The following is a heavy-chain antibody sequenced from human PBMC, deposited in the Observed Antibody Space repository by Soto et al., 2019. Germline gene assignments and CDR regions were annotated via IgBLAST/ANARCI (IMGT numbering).Heavy chain of an antibody. CDR2: IYSGGST. Sequence: GGSLRLSSAASGFTVSSNYMSWVRQAPGKGLEWVSVIYSGGSTYYADSVKGRFTISRDNSKNTLYLQMNSLRAEDTAVYYCASLPAANHYWGQGTLVTVSS. CDR3: ASLPAANHY. CDR1: GFTVSSNY. J-gene: IGHJ4*02. V-gene: IGHV3-66*01. D-gene: IGHD2-2*01.